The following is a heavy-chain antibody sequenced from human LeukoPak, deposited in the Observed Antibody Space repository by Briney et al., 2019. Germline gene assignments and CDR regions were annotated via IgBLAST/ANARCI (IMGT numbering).Heavy chain of an antibody. CDR2: IYTSGST. Sequence: SETLSLTCTVSGGSISSYYWGWIRQPAGKGLEWIGRIYTSGSTNYNPSLKSRVTMSVDTSKNQFSLKLSSVTAADTAVYYCAREDTAMPHRYCYYYMDVWGKGTTVTVSS. J-gene: IGHJ6*03. V-gene: IGHV4-4*07. D-gene: IGHD5-18*01. CDR1: GGSISSYY. CDR3: AREDTAMPHRYCYYYMDV.